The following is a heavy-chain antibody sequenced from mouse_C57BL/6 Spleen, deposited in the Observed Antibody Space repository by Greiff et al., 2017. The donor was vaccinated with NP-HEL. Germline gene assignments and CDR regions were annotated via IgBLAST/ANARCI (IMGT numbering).Heavy chain of an antibody. V-gene: IGHV1-42*01. J-gene: IGHJ2*01. Sequence: EVQLQQSGPELVKPGASVKISCKASGYSFTGYYMNWVKQSPEKSLEWIGEINPSTGGTTYNQKFKAKATLTVDKSSSTAYMQLKSLTSEDSAVYYCARRPNWDYWGQGTTLTVSS. D-gene: IGHD4-1*01. CDR3: ARRPNWDY. CDR2: INPSTGGT. CDR1: GYSFTGYY.